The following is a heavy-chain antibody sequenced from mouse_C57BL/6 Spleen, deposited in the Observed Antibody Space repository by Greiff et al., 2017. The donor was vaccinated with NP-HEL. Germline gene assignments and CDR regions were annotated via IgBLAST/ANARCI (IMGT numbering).Heavy chain of an antibody. CDR1: GYTFTSYW. CDR3: SRDYGSSYAMDY. J-gene: IGHJ4*01. D-gene: IGHD1-1*01. CDR2: IDPSDSET. V-gene: IGHV1-52*01. Sequence: QVQLQQPGAELVRPGSSVKLSCKASGYTFTSYWMHWVKQRPIQGLEWIGNIDPSDSETHYNQKFKDKATLTVDKSSSTAYMQLSSLTSEDSAVYYWSRDYGSSYAMDYWGQGTSVTVSS.